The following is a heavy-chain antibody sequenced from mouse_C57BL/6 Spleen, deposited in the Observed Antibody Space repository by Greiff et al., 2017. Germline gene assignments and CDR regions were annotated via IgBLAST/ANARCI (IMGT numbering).Heavy chain of an antibody. J-gene: IGHJ2*01. D-gene: IGHD1-1*01. CDR3: ERIDYYGRSYDY. CDR2: FHPYNDDT. CDR1: GYTFTTYP. V-gene: IGHV1-47*01. Sequence: QVQLQQSGAELVKPGASVKMSCKASGYTFTTYPIEWMKQNHGKSLEWIGNFHPYNDDTKYNEKFKGKATLTVEKSSSTAYLELSRLTSDDSAVYYCERIDYYGRSYDYWGQGTTLTVSS.